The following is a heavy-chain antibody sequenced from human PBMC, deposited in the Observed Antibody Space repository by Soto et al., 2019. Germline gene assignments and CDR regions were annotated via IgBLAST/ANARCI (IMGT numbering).Heavy chain of an antibody. Sequence: QPGGSLRLSCAASGFAFGNYEMNWVRQAPGKGLEWVSYISLSGSTIYYADSVKGRFTISRDDAKNSLYLQMDSLRADDTAVYYCARESFSASPNFFDYWGQGTLVTSPQ. J-gene: IGHJ4*02. D-gene: IGHD3-3*02. CDR3: ARESFSASPNFFDY. CDR2: ISLSGSTI. V-gene: IGHV3-48*03. CDR1: GFAFGNYE.